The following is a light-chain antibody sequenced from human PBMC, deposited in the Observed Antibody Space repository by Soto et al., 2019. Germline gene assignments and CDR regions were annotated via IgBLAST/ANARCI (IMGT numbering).Light chain of an antibody. CDR2: GAS. CDR3: QQYHDWPRT. Sequence: EIVMTQSPATLSVSPVERATLSCMASQSVSTNLAWYQQKPAQGPRLLIFGASTRATGIPARFSGSGSGTEFTLTISSLQSEDFAVYYCQQYHDWPRTFGQGTKVDIK. J-gene: IGKJ1*01. CDR1: QSVSTN. V-gene: IGKV3-15*01.